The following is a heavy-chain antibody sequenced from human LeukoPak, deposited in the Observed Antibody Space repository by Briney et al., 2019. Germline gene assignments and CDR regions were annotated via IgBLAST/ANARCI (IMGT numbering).Heavy chain of an antibody. V-gene: IGHV3-30*18. CDR2: ISYDGSNK. D-gene: IGHD5-18*01. Sequence: GRSLRLSCAASGFTFSSYGMHWVRQAPGKGLEWVAVISYDGSNKYYGDSVKGRFTISRDNSKNTLYLQMNSLRTEDTAVYYCAKDWARGYSYGYPDYWGQGTLVTVSS. CDR3: AKDWARGYSYGYPDY. J-gene: IGHJ4*02. CDR1: GFTFSSYG.